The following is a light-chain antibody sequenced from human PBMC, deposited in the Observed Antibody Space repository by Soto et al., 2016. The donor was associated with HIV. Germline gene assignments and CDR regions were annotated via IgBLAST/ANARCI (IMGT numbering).Light chain of an antibody. CDR1: QSVNSW. CDR2: KAS. J-gene: IGKJ1*01. Sequence: DIQVTQSPSTLSASVGDRVTITCRTSQSVNSWLAWYQQKPGKAPNLLIYKASTLQTGVPSRFSGSGSGTDFTLTISSLQPDDFASYYCQQYNYSPWTFGQGTKVGNQ. V-gene: IGKV1-5*03. CDR3: QQYNYSPWT.